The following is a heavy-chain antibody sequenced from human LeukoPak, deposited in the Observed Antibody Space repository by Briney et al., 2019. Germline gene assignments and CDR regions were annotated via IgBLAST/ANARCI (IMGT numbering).Heavy chain of an antibody. CDR3: TPWGPYCSSTSCLGG. D-gene: IGHD2-2*01. J-gene: IGHJ4*02. CDR2: IYYSGST. V-gene: IGHV4-39*01. CDR1: GGSSSSSSYY. Sequence: PSETLSLTCSVSGGSSSSSSYYWGWIRQPPGKGLEWIGSIYYSGSTYYNPSLKSRVTISVDTSKNQFSLKLSSVTAADTAVYYCTPWGPYCSSTSCLGGWGQGTLVTVSS.